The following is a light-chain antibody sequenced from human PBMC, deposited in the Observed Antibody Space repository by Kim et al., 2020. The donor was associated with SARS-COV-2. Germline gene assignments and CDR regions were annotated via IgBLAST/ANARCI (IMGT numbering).Light chain of an antibody. CDR3: LQHNSYPPK. V-gene: IGKV1-17*03. J-gene: IGKJ4*02. Sequence: DLPMTPSPSSLSASVGDQVTITCRASQGISNYLAWFQQKPGKVPKRLIYAASSLQSGVPSRFSGSGSGTEFTLTISILQPEDFAPYYCLQHNSYPPKLGGGPTVDIK. CDR2: AAS. CDR1: QGISNY.